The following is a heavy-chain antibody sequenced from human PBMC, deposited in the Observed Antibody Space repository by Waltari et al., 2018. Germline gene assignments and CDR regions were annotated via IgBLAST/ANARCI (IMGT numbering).Heavy chain of an antibody. J-gene: IGHJ4*02. CDR3: VRGSLNPGFDY. CDR1: GFTFSSYW. CDR2: TNTDGSFT. Sequence: EVQLVESGGGLVQPGGSLRLSCAVSGFTFSSYWMHWCRQTPGEGLVWLSRTNTDGSFTNYADSVEGRFTMSRDNAKDTVYLQMNSLRAEDTASYYCVRGSLNPGFDYWGQGTLVTVSS. V-gene: IGHV3-74*01.